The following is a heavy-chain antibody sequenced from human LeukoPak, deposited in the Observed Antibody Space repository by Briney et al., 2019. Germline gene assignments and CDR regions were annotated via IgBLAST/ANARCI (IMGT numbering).Heavy chain of an antibody. CDR3: ATGLRYFVSYAFDI. CDR2: FDPEDGET. Sequence: ASVKVSCKVPGYTLTELSMHWVRQAPGKGLEWMGGFDPEDGETIYAQKFQGRVTMTEDTSTDTAYMELSSLRSEDTAVYYCATGLRYFVSYAFDIWGQGTMVTVSS. J-gene: IGHJ3*02. D-gene: IGHD3-9*01. V-gene: IGHV1-24*01. CDR1: GYTLTELS.